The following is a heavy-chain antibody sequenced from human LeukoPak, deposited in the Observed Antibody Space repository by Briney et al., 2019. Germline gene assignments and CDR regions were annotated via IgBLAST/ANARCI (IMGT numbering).Heavy chain of an antibody. CDR3: ARGGCSYDRRDAFDI. V-gene: IGHV4-31*03. D-gene: IGHD5-18*01. CDR2: IYYSGST. J-gene: IGHJ3*02. CDR1: GGSISSGGYY. Sequence: SQTLSLTCTVSGGSISSGGYYWSWIRQHPGKGLEWIGYIYYSGSTYYNPSLKSRVTISVDTSKNQFSLKLSSVTAADTAVYYCARGGCSYDRRDAFDIWGQGTMVTVSS.